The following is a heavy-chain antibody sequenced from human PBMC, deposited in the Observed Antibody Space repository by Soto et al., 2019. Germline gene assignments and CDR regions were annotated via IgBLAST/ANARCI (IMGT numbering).Heavy chain of an antibody. CDR2: ISYDGSNT. D-gene: IGHD6-19*01. Sequence: QVQLVESGGGMVQPGRSLRLSCAASGFTFITYGMHWVRQVPGKGLEWVAVISYDGSNTYYADSVKGRFSISRDNSTNPIYLQMNSLTAEDTAVYYCALPTKYTSGWFGLIDFWGQGALVTVSS. V-gene: IGHV3-30*03. CDR3: ALPTKYTSGWFGLIDF. CDR1: GFTFITYG. J-gene: IGHJ4*02.